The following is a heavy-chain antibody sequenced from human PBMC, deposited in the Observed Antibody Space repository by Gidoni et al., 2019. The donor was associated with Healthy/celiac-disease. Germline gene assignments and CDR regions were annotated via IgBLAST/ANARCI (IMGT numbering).Heavy chain of an antibody. V-gene: IGHV3-23*01. CDR1: GFTFSCYA. J-gene: IGHJ3*02. CDR2: ISGSGGST. CDR3: ATPRAGAFYI. D-gene: IGHD3-10*01. Sequence: EVRLLESGVGLVQPGVSLRLSCAASGFTFSCYAMRWVRQAPGKGLEWVSAISGSGGSTYYADPGKGRFTIPRDNAKNTLYLQRHSLRAEDTAVYYCATPRAGAFYIWGQGTMVTVSS.